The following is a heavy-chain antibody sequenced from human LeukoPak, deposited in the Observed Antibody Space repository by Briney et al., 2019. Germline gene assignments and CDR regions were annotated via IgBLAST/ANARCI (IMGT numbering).Heavy chain of an antibody. Sequence: GGSLRLSCAASGFTFGSYSMNWVRQAPGKGLEWVSSISSSSSYIYYADSVKGRFTISRDNAKNSLYLQMNSLRAEDTAVYYCARDRIAVARDYYGMDVWGKGTTVTVSS. CDR2: ISSSSSYI. V-gene: IGHV3-21*01. CDR1: GFTFGSYS. J-gene: IGHJ6*04. CDR3: ARDRIAVARDYYGMDV. D-gene: IGHD6-19*01.